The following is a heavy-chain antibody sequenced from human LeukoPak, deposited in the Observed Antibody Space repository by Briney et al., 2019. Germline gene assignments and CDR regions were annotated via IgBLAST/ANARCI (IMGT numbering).Heavy chain of an antibody. CDR2: VNHSGST. CDR3: ASPYGSGSSTDY. J-gene: IGHJ4*02. D-gene: IGHD3-10*01. V-gene: IGHV4-34*01. Sequence: PETLSLTCAVYGGSFSGYYWSWIRQPPGKGLEWIGEVNHSGSTNYNPSLKSRVTISVDTSKNQFSLKLSSVTAADTAVYYCASPYGSGSSTDYWGQGTLVTVSS. CDR1: GGSFSGYY.